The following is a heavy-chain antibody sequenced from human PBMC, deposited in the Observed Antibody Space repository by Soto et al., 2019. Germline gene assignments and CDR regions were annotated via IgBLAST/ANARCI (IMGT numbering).Heavy chain of an antibody. D-gene: IGHD3-3*01. CDR3: ARDAKAYDFWSGYPRRGAFDI. CDR1: GYTFTSYG. CDR2: INPNSGGT. Sequence: ASVKVSCKASGYTFTSYGISWVRQAPGQGLEWMGWINPNSGGTNYAQKFQGWVTMTRDTSISTAYMELSRLRSDDTAVYYCARDAKAYDFWSGYPRRGAFDIWGQGTMVTVSS. V-gene: IGHV1-2*04. J-gene: IGHJ3*02.